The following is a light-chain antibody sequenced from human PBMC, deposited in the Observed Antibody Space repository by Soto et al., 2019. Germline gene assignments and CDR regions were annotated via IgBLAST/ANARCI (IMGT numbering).Light chain of an antibody. CDR3: QHRSNWLGT. CDR2: DAS. Sequence: EIVLTQSPATLSLSPGERATLSCRASQSVGSFLAWYQQKSGQTPRLLIYDASNRATGIPARFGGSGSGTDFSLTSSSQAPEDFAVYYCQHRSNWLGTFGPGTKVDIK. V-gene: IGKV3-11*01. CDR1: QSVGSF. J-gene: IGKJ3*01.